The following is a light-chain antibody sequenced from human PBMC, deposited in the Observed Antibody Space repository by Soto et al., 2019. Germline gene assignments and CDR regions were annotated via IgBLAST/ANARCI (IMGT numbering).Light chain of an antibody. V-gene: IGKV1-33*01. CDR2: DAS. J-gene: IGKJ5*01. CDR1: QDINKN. CDR3: QQYEILPLT. Sequence: DIQMTQSHSSLSASVGDRFTITCQASQDINKNLIWYQQKPGKAPKLLIYDASDLETGVPSRFSGSGSGTGFTFTISSLQPEDFATYYCQQYEILPLTFGQGTRLEIK.